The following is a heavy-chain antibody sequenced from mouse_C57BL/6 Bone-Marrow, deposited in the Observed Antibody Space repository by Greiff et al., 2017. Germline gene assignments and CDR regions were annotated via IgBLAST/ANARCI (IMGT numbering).Heavy chain of an antibody. D-gene: IGHD1-1*01. CDR2: IDPENGDT. Sequence: VQLQQSGAELVRPGASVKLSCTASGFNIKDDYMHWVKQRPEQGLEWIGWIDPENGDTEYASKFQGKATITADTSSNTAYLQLSSLTSEDTAVYYCTTPGRLDYWGQGTTLTVSS. CDR3: TTPGRLDY. CDR1: GFNIKDDY. J-gene: IGHJ2*01. V-gene: IGHV14-4*01.